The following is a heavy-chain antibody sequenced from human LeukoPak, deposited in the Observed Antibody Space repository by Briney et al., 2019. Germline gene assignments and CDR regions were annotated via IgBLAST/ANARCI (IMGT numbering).Heavy chain of an antibody. Sequence: GGSLRLSCAASGFTFSSYGMHWVRQAPGKGLEWVSYISSSSSTIHYADSVKGRFTISRDNTKNSLYLQMNSLRAEDTAVYYCARDGGATLVRGVITFDYWGQGTLVTVSS. D-gene: IGHD3-10*01. CDR1: GFTFSSYG. J-gene: IGHJ4*02. CDR2: ISSSSSTI. CDR3: ARDGGATLVRGVITFDY. V-gene: IGHV3-48*04.